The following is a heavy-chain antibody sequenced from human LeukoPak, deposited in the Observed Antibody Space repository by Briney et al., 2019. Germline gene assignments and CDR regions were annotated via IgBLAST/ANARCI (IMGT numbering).Heavy chain of an antibody. D-gene: IGHD2-15*01. CDR2: ISSSGSTI. J-gene: IGHJ4*02. V-gene: IGHV3-48*03. CDR1: GFTFSSYE. Sequence: GGSLRLSCAASGFTFSSYEMNWVRQAPGKGLEWVSYISSSGSTIYYADSVRGRFTISRDNAKNSLYLQMNSLRAEDTAVYYCTREQDREAAATVIGDSWGQGTLVTVSS. CDR3: TREQDREAAATVIGDS.